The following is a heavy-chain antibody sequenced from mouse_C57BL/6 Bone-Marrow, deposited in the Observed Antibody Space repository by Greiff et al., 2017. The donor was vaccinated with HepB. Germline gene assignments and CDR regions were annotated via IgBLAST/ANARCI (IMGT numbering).Heavy chain of an antibody. CDR3: ARSHLWPDY. D-gene: IGHD1-1*02. CDR2: IHPNSGST. V-gene: IGHV1-64*01. J-gene: IGHJ2*01. Sequence: VQLQQSGAELMKPGASVKLSCKASGYTFTSYWMHWVKQRPGQGLEWIGMIHPNSGSTNYNEKFKSKATLTVDKSSSTAYMQLSSLTSEDSAVYYCARSHLWPDYWGQGTTLTVSS. CDR1: GYTFTSYW.